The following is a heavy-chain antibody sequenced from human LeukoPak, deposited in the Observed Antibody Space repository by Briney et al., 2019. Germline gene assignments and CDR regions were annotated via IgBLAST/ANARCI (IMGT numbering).Heavy chain of an antibody. D-gene: IGHD2-15*01. CDR2: INPDSGGT. Sequence: ASVKVSCKASGYTFTGYYMHWVRQAPGQGLEWMGWINPDSGGTNYAQKFQGRVTMTRDTSIGTAYMELSRLRSDDTAVYYCARPEGGKYYFDYWGQGTLVTVSS. CDR3: ARPEGGKYYFDY. CDR1: GYTFTGYY. J-gene: IGHJ4*02. V-gene: IGHV1-2*02.